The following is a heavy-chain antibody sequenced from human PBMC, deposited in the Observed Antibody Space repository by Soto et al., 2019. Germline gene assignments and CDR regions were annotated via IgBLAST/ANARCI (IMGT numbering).Heavy chain of an antibody. V-gene: IGHV1-69*02. J-gene: IGHJ4*02. CDR1: GGTFSSYT. D-gene: IGHD7-27*01. CDR2: IIPILGIT. CDR3: ASPNPHLGSGFPFNY. Sequence: QVQLVQSGAEVKKPGSSVKVSCKASGGTFSSYTISWVRQAPGQGLEWMGRIIPILGITNYAQKFQCRVTITADKSASTADMERSSLRSEDTAVYYCASPNPHLGSGFPFNYWGQGTLGTVAS.